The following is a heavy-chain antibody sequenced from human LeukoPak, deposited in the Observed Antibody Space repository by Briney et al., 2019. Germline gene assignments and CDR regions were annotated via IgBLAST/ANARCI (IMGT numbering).Heavy chain of an antibody. CDR2: IYHSGST. V-gene: IGHV4-30-2*01. CDR1: GGSISSGGYS. Sequence: SRTLSLTCAVSGGSISSGGYSWSWIRQPPGKGLEWIGYIYHSGSTYYNPSLKSRVTISVDRSKNQFSLKLSSVTAADTAVYYCARGSRGSGHYGMDVWGKGTTVTVSS. J-gene: IGHJ6*04. CDR3: ARGSRGSGHYGMDV. D-gene: IGHD3-10*01.